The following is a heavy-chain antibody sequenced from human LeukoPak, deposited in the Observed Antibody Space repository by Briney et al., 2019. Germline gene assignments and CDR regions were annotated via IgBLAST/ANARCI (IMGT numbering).Heavy chain of an antibody. V-gene: IGHV1-24*01. Sequence: ASVKVSCKVSGYTLTELSMHWVRQAPGKGLEWMGGFDPEDGETIYAQKFQGRVTMTEDTSTDTAYMELSSLRSEDTAVYYCATNSIGFWSGNNWFDPWGQGTLDTVSS. D-gene: IGHD3-3*01. CDR2: FDPEDGET. CDR1: GYTLTELS. CDR3: ATNSIGFWSGNNWFDP. J-gene: IGHJ5*02.